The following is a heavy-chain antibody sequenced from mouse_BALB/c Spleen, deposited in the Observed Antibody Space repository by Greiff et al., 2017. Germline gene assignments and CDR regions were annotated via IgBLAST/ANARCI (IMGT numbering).Heavy chain of an antibody. CDR2: IDPSDSYT. CDR3: TRYDGYWYFDV. CDR1: GYTFTSYW. D-gene: IGHD2-3*01. J-gene: IGHJ1*01. V-gene: IGHV1S127*01. Sequence: VQLQQPGAELVKPGASVKMSCKASGYTFTSYWMHWVKQRPGQGLEWIGTIDPSDSYTSYNQKFKGKATLTVDTSSSTAYMQLSSLTSEDSAVYYCTRYDGYWYFDVWGAGTTVTVSS.